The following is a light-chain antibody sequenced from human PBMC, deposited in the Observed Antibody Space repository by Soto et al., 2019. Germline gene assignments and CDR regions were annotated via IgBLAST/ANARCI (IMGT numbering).Light chain of an antibody. CDR2: DVI. V-gene: IGLV2-14*01. CDR1: SSDVGGYTY. Sequence: QSVLTQPASVSGSPGQSISISCTGTSSDVGGYTYVSWYQQHPGKAPKLIIYDVINRPSGVSNRFSGSKSGNTASLTISGLQADDEADYYCSSYTTINPLVFGTGTKVTVL. CDR3: SSYTTINPLV. J-gene: IGLJ1*01.